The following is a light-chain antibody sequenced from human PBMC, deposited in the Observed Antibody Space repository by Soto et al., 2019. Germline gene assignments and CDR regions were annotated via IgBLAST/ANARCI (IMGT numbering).Light chain of an antibody. V-gene: IGLV1-51*01. CDR2: DNN. CDR1: ASNIGNDY. J-gene: IGLJ1*01. Sequence: QSVLTQPPSVSAAPGHKVTISCSGTASNIGNDYVSWYQQLPGEAPQLLIYDNNKRPSGIPDRFSGSRSDTSATLGITGLQTGDEAEYYCGAWDTSLNVYVFGSGIKLTVL. CDR3: GAWDTSLNVYV.